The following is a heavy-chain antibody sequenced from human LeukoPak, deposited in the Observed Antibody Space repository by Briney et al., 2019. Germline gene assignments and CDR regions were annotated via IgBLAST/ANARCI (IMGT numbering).Heavy chain of an antibody. J-gene: IGHJ6*04. CDR1: GFPLSTYA. V-gene: IGHV1-3*01. CDR2: INAGNGKT. CDR3: ARASIMATRYYFYGMDV. Sequence: ASVKVSCKASGFPLSTYAIHWVRQAPGQSLEWVGWINAGNGKTEYAQKLHDRVTITRDTSASTADMELSSLRSEDTAVYYCARASIMATRYYFYGMDVWGKGTTVIVSS. D-gene: IGHD5-12*01.